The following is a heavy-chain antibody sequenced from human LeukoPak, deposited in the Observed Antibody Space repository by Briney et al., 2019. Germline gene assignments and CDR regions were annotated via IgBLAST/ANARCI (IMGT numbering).Heavy chain of an antibody. D-gene: IGHD3-10*01. V-gene: IGHV3-23*01. CDR1: GFSFSSYA. CDR2: ISGSGSTA. Sequence: GGSLRLSCVASGFSFSSYALSWVRRAPGKGLEWVSGISGSGSTAVYTDPVRGRFTVSRDNSKNTLYLQMNSLRDEDTAVYYCAKDALGGSGSYSWGTFDYWGQGTLVTVSS. CDR3: AKDALGGSGSYSWGTFDY. J-gene: IGHJ4*02.